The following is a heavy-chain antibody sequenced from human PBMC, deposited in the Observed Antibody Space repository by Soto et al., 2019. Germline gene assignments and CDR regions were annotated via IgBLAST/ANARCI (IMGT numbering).Heavy chain of an antibody. CDR2: ISAYNGNT. CDR1: GYTFTSYG. Sequence: GASVKVSCKASGYTFTSYGISWVRQAPGQGLEWMGWISAYNGNTNYAQKLQGRVTMTTDTSTSTAYMDLNSLRSDDTAVYYCARVRVIRGVIPSHFGLWGQGTQVTVSS. CDR3: ARVRVIRGVIPSHFGL. V-gene: IGHV1-18*01. D-gene: IGHD3-10*01. J-gene: IGHJ4*02.